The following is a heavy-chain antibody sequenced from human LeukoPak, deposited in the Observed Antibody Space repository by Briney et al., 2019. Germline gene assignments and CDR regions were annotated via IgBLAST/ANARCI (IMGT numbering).Heavy chain of an antibody. J-gene: IGHJ6*03. V-gene: IGHV3-33*01. CDR2: TYYDGSNE. D-gene: IGHD6-19*01. CDR3: ARGRQPSNGWYLYMDV. CDR1: GFPFNSYG. Sequence: PGRSLRLSCAASGFPFNSYGMHWVRQAPGKGLEWVAVTYYDGSNENYVDSVKGRFTISRDNSKNTLYLQMNSLKVEDTAVYYCARGRQPSNGWYLYMDVWGKGTTVTVSS.